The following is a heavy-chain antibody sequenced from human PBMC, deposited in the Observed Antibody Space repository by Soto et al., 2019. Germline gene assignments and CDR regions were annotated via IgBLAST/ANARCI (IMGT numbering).Heavy chain of an antibody. Sequence: SETLSLTCTVSGGSISSGGYYWSWIRQHPGKGLEWIGYIYYSGSTYYNPSLKSRVTISVDTSKNQFSLKLSSVTAADTAVYYCAREPPSDGDYDYFDYWGQGTLVTVSS. CDR3: AREPPSDGDYDYFDY. V-gene: IGHV4-31*03. J-gene: IGHJ4*02. D-gene: IGHD4-17*01. CDR1: GGSISSGGYY. CDR2: IYYSGST.